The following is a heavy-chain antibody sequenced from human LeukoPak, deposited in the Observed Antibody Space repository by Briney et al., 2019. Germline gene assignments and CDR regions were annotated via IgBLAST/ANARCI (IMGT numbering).Heavy chain of an antibody. CDR2: INSDGSST. Sequence: GGSLRLSCAASGFIFSSYEVNWVRQAPGKGLVWVSRINSDGSSTSYADSVKGRFTISRDNAKNTLYLQMNSLRAEDTAVYYCARDSHLLSYGDWGQGTLVTVSS. CDR3: ARDSHLLSYGD. CDR1: GFIFSSYE. V-gene: IGHV3-74*01. D-gene: IGHD2/OR15-2a*01. J-gene: IGHJ4*02.